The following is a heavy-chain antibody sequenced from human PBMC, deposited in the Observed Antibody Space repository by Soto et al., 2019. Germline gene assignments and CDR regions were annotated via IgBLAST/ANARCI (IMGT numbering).Heavy chain of an antibody. CDR2: INHSGST. CDR3: AREIRFLEWLLYPKSTRSLYYYYMDV. CDR1: GGSFSGYY. J-gene: IGHJ6*03. D-gene: IGHD3-3*01. V-gene: IGHV4-34*01. Sequence: SETLSLTCAVYGGSFSGYYWSWIRQPPGKGLEWIGEINHSGSTNYNPSLKSRVTISVDTSKNQFSLKLGSVTAADTAVYYCAREIRFLEWLLYPKSTRSLYYYYMDVWGKGTTVTVSS.